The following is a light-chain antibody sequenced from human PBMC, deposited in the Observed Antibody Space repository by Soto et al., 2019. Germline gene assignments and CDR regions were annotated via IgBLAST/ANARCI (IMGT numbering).Light chain of an antibody. V-gene: IGKV1-5*03. Sequence: IQMTQSPSTLSGSVGERVTITCLASQTISSWLAWYQQKPGKAPKLLIYKASTLKSGVPSRFSGSGSGTDFTLTISSLQPEDFATYYCQQSYSTPRTFGQGTKVDIK. CDR2: KAS. J-gene: IGKJ1*01. CDR1: QTISSW. CDR3: QQSYSTPRT.